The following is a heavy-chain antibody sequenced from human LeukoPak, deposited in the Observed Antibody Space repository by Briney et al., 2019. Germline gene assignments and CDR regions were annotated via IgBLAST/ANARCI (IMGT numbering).Heavy chain of an antibody. CDR3: ARHSSMTTVTFDY. CDR2: IFYSGST. V-gene: IGHV4-39*01. Sequence: SETLSLTCTVSGGSISSSTYYWGWIRQPPGKGLEWIGSIFYSGSTYYNPSLKSRVTISVDTSKNQFSLKLSSVTAADTAVYSCARHSSMTTVTFDYWGQGTLVTVSS. D-gene: IGHD4-17*01. J-gene: IGHJ4*02. CDR1: GGSISSSTYY.